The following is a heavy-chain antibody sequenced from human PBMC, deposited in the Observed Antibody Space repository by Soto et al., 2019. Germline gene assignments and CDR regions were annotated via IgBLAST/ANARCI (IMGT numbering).Heavy chain of an antibody. CDR3: ARDSYSFFTGQKRYFDH. CDR1: GFSFEDYT. J-gene: IGHJ4*02. CDR2: ISWEGGRT. Sequence: GGSLRLSCAASGFSFEDYTMHWVRHTPGKGPEWISLISWEGGRTRYSDSVKGRFIISRDNSKNSLYLQMNSLTTEDTALYFCARDSYSFFTGQKRYFDHWGQGTLVTVSS. D-gene: IGHD3-9*01. V-gene: IGHV3-43*01.